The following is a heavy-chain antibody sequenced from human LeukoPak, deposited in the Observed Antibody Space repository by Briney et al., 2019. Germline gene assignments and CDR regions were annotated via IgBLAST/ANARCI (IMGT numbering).Heavy chain of an antibody. CDR2: INRSGST. CDR1: GGSFSGYY. J-gene: IGHJ4*02. Sequence: PSETLSLTCAVYGGSFSGYYWSWIRQPPGKGLEWIGEINRSGSTNYNPSLKSRVTISVDTSKNQFSLKLSSVTAADTAVYYCARRGAGSGYADYWGQGTLVTVSS. D-gene: IGHD5-12*01. CDR3: ARRGAGSGYADY. V-gene: IGHV4-34*01.